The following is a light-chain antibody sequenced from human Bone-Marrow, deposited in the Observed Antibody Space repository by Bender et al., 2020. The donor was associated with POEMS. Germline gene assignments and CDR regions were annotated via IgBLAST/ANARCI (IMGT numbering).Light chain of an antibody. CDR2: GQS. J-gene: IGLJ3*02. CDR3: SSYTSSSLNWV. CDR1: SSNIGSKY. V-gene: IGLV1-47*02. Sequence: QSVLTQPPSASGTPGQRVTISCSGSSSNIGSKYVYWYQQLPGTAPKLLVYGQSNRPSGVSGRFSASKSGTSASLAIRGLQPEDEADYFCSSYTSSSLNWVFGGGTKLTVL.